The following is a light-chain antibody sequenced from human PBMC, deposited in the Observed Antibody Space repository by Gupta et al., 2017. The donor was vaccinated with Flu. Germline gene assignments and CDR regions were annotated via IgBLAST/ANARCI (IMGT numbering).Light chain of an antibody. Sequence: PSFLSASVGDRVTITCRASQGIGSFLAWYQQKPGKAPKLLIHTASTLQSGVPSRFSGSGSGAQFTLTISSLQAEDFATYYCQQRHSYPITFGQGTRLETK. CDR3: QQRHSYPIT. V-gene: IGKV1-9*01. CDR1: QGIGSF. J-gene: IGKJ5*01. CDR2: TAS.